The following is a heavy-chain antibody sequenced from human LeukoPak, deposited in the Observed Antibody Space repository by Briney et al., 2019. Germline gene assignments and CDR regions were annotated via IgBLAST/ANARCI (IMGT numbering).Heavy chain of an antibody. CDR1: GGSISSSSYY. CDR3: ARHSGMTTVTAYLDC. Sequence: PSETLSPTCTVSGGSISSSSYYWGWIRQPPGKGLEWIGSIYYSGDTYYNPSLKSRVTISVDTSKNQFSLKLSSVTAADTAVYYCARHSGMTTVTAYLDCWGQGTLVTVSS. J-gene: IGHJ4*02. CDR2: IYYSGDT. V-gene: IGHV4-39*01. D-gene: IGHD4-17*01.